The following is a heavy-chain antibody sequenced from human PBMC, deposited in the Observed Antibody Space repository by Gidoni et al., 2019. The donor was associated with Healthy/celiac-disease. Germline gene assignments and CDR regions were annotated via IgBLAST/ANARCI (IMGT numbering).Heavy chain of an antibody. D-gene: IGHD2-2*01. V-gene: IGHV1-18*01. CDR2: ISAYNGNT. Sequence: VQLVQSGAEVKKPGPSGKVPCRASGYTFPSHGIGWVRQAPGQGLEWMGWISAYNGNTNYAQKLQGRVTMTTDTSTSTAYMELRSLRSDDTAVYYCARGLPMDVVVPAAHAWFDPWGQGTLVTVSS. CDR3: ARGLPMDVVVPAAHAWFDP. J-gene: IGHJ5*02. CDR1: GYTFPSHG.